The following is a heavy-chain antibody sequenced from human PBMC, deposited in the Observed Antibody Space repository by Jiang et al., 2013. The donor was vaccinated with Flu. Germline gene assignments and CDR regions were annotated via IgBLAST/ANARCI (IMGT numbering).Heavy chain of an antibody. Sequence: TCTASVAPSAVVVITGSGSPAPRKGLEWIGSIYHGGSTYYKPSLKSRVTMSVDTSKNQFSLRLSSVTAADTAVYYCARAQKYSGFELPYFDLWGKGNLVT. D-gene: IGHD5-12*01. J-gene: IGHJ4*02. CDR2: IYHGGST. CDR3: ARAQKYSGFELPYFDL. V-gene: IGHV4-39*07. CDR1: VAPSAVVVIT.